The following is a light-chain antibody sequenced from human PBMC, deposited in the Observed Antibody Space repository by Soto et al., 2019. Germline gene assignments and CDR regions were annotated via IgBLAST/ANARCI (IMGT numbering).Light chain of an antibody. V-gene: IGKV3-15*01. J-gene: IGKJ2*02. CDR2: GAS. Sequence: IVLTQSPAALSVSPGERVTLSCRASQSVSTNLAWYQQKPGQPPRLLIYGASTRATGVPARFSGSGSGTDFTLTISSLQSEDVAVYYCQQYNAYPSRTFGQGTKVEIK. CDR3: QQYNAYPSRT. CDR1: QSVSTN.